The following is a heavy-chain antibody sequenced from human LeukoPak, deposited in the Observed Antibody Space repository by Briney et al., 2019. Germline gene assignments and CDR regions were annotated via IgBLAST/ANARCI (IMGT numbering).Heavy chain of an antibody. D-gene: IGHD6-13*01. Sequence: ASVKVSCKASGGTFSSCAISWVRQAPGQGLEWMGRIIPILGIANYAQKFQGRVTITADKSTSTAYMELSSLRSEDTAVYYCARGLLAAARKEWFDPWGQGTLVTVSS. CDR2: IIPILGIA. CDR1: GGTFSSCA. V-gene: IGHV1-69*04. J-gene: IGHJ5*02. CDR3: ARGLLAAARKEWFDP.